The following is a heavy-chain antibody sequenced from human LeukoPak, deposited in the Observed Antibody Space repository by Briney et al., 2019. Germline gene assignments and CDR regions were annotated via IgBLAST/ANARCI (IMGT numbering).Heavy chain of an antibody. V-gene: IGHV5-51*01. CDR3: ARRAYYYDSSGYAFDI. Sequence: GESLKISCKGSGYSFTSYWIGWVRQMPGKGREWMGIIYPGDSDTRYSPSFQGQVTISADKSISTAYLQWSSLKASDTAMYYCARRAYYYDSSGYAFDIWGQGTMVTVSS. CDR2: IYPGDSDT. CDR1: GYSFTSYW. J-gene: IGHJ3*02. D-gene: IGHD3-22*01.